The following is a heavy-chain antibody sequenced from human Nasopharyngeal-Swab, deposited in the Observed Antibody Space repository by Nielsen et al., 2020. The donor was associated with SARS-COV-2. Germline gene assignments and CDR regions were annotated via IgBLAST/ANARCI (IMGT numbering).Heavy chain of an antibody. J-gene: IGHJ6*02. D-gene: IGHD5-12*01. Sequence: GESLKISCAASGFIFSNFAMSWVRQAPGKGLEWVSVISGDSDSTYYTDSVRGRFTISRDNSKNTLNLQMNNLRAEDTAIYYCAKDRDSGDDSEEYYHYYGMDVWGQGAPVTVSS. CDR1: GFIFSNFA. CDR3: AKDRDSGDDSEEYYHYYGMDV. CDR2: ISGDSDST. V-gene: IGHV3-23*01.